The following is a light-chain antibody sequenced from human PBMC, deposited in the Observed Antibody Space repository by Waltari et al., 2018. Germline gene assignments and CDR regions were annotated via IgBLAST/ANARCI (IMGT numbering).Light chain of an antibody. CDR2: AAS. CDR3: QQLNSYPIT. V-gene: IGKV1-9*01. CDR1: QGISSN. J-gene: IGKJ5*01. Sequence: IQLTQSPSSLSASVGDRVTITCRASQGISSNLAWYQQKPGKAPKLLISAASTLQSGVPLRFSGSGSGTDFTLTISSLQPEDFATYYCQQLNSYPITYGQGTRLEIK.